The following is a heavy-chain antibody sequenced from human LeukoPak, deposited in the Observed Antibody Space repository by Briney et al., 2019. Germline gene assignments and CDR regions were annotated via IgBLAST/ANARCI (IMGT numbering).Heavy chain of an antibody. CDR2: IWYDGSNK. V-gene: IGHV3-33*01. J-gene: IGHJ4*02. D-gene: IGHD4-17*01. CDR1: GFTFSSHG. Sequence: RTGGSLRLSCAASGFTFSSHGMHWVRQAPGKGLEWVAVIWYDGSNKYYADSVKGRFTISRDNSKNTLYLQMNSLRAEDTAVYYCARGLGYGDYSLDYWGQGTLVTVSS. CDR3: ARGLGYGDYSLDY.